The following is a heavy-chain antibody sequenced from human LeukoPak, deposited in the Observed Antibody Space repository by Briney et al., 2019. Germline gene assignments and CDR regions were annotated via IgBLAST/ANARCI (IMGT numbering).Heavy chain of an antibody. V-gene: IGHV3-53*01. CDR2: IYNSGST. J-gene: IGHJ4*02. Sequence: GGSLRLSCAASGFTVSSNDMSWVRQAPGKGLECVSIIYNSGSTFHADSVKGRFTISRDNSKNTLYLQMNSLRAEDAAVYYCARIVGATDFDYWGQGTLVTVSS. CDR1: GFTVSSND. CDR3: ARIVGATDFDY. D-gene: IGHD1-26*01.